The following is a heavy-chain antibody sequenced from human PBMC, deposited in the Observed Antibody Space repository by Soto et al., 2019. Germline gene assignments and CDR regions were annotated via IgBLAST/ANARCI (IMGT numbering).Heavy chain of an antibody. J-gene: IGHJ4*02. CDR1: GFTFSSYA. Sequence: EVQLLESGGGLVQPGGSLSLSCAASGFTFSSYAMSWVRQAPGKGLEWVSGISGSGGSTYYADSVKGRFTISRDNSKNTLYLQMNSLRAEDTAVYYCARGVTMIVVVTHLDWGQGTLVTVSS. D-gene: IGHD3-22*01. CDR3: ARGVTMIVVVTHLD. CDR2: ISGSGGST. V-gene: IGHV3-23*01.